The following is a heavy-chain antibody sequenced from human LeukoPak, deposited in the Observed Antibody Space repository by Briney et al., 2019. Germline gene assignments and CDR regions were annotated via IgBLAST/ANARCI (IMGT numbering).Heavy chain of an antibody. CDR2: IYPGDSDT. Sequence: MLGESLKISCEGSGYRFTIYWIGWVRQMPGKGLEWMGIIYPGDSDTRYSPSFQGQVTISADKSISTAFLQWSSLKASDTAMYYCARHREPGIESAAFPDYWGQGTQVTVSS. CDR3: ARHREPGIESAAFPDY. D-gene: IGHD6-25*01. J-gene: IGHJ4*02. CDR1: GYRFTIYW. V-gene: IGHV5-51*01.